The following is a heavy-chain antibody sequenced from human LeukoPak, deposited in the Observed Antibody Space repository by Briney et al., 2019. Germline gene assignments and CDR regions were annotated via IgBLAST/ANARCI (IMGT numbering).Heavy chain of an antibody. CDR1: GFTFSDYY. J-gene: IGHJ6*02. CDR3: ARAPYGSGSYYRLFRPESTGEYYYYGMDV. CDR2: ISSSGSTI. V-gene: IGHV3-11*01. Sequence: GGSLRLSCAASGFTFSDYYMSWIRQAPGKGLEWVSYISSSGSTIYYADSVKGRFTISRDNAKNSLYLQMNSLRAEDTAVYYCARAPYGSGSYYRLFRPESTGEYYYYGMDVWGQGTTVTVSS. D-gene: IGHD3-10*01.